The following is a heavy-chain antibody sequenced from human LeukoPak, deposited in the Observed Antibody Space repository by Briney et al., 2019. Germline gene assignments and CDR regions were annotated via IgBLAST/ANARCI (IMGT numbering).Heavy chain of an antibody. V-gene: IGHV3-30*02. D-gene: IGHD2-21*01. J-gene: IGHJ4*02. CDR1: GFTFSSYG. CDR2: IRYDGSNK. Sequence: PGGSLRLSCAASGFTFSSYGMHWVRQAPGKGLEGVAFIRYDGSNKYYADSVKGRFTISRDNSKNTLYLQMNSLRAEDTAVYYCAKDRRHIVVVIAIPEEYYFDYWGQETLVTVSS. CDR3: AKDRRHIVVVIAIPEEYYFDY.